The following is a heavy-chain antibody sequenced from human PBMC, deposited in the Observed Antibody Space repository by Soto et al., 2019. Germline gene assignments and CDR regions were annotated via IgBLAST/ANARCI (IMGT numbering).Heavy chain of an antibody. J-gene: IGHJ5*02. CDR3: AKDPPFSGSYYWFGP. CDR2: FSGSGGST. D-gene: IGHD1-26*01. V-gene: IGHV3-23*01. Sequence: GGSLRLSCAASGFTFSSYAMSWVRQAPGKGLEWFSAFSGSGGSTYYADSVKGRFTISRDNSKNTLYLQMNSLRAEDTAVYCWAKDPPFSGSYYWFGPCVVGALVPESS. CDR1: GFTFSSYA.